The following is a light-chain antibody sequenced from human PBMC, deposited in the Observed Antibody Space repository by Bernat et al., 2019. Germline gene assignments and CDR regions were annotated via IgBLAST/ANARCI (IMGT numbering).Light chain of an antibody. Sequence: QSALTQPASVSGSPGQSITISCTGTSSDVGGHDHVAWSQQRPGRAPKLLIYDVNIRPSGVSNRFSGSKSGNTASLTISGLQAEDEADYHGGSYSTTSTQVVGGGTKLTVL. CDR1: SSDVGGHDH. CDR2: DVN. V-gene: IGLV2-14*01. J-gene: IGLJ2*01. CDR3: GSYSTTSTQV.